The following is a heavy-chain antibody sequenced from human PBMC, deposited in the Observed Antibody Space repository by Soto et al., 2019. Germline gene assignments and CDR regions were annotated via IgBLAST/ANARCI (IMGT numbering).Heavy chain of an antibody. J-gene: IGHJ6*02. CDR3: PRRQLGAQDRLLWFGEATESFYYYGMDV. CDR1: GYSFTSYW. V-gene: IGHV5-10-1*01. Sequence: GESLKISCKGSGYSFTSYWISWVRQMPGKGLEWMGRIDPSDSYTNYSPSFQGHVTISADKSISTAYLQWSSLKASDTAMYYCPRRQLGAQDRLLWFGEATESFYYYGMDVWGQGTTVTVSS. CDR2: IDPSDSYT. D-gene: IGHD3-10*01.